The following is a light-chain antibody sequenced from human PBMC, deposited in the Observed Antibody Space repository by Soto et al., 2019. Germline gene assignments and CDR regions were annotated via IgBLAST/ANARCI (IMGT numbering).Light chain of an antibody. J-gene: IGLJ1*01. V-gene: IGLV2-23*01. CDR3: CSYAGSSTYV. CDR1: SVEVGSYNL. CDR2: EGS. Sequence: QSVLTQSASVSGSPGQSITISCTGTSVEVGSYNLVSWYQQHPGKAPKLIIYEGSKRPSGVSNRFSGSKSGNTASLTISGLQAEDEADYHCCSYAGSSTYVFGTGTKVTVL.